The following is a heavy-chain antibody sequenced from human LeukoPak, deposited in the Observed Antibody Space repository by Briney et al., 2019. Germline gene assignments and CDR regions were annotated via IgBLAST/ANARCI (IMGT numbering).Heavy chain of an antibody. CDR2: ISTSSSAI. Sequence: GGSLRLSCAASGFTFSDYYMSWIREAPGEGLEWVSYISTSSSAIYYADSVKGRFTTSRDNAKNSLYLQMNSLRAEDTAVYYCATSWGYLDYWGQGTLVTVSS. V-gene: IGHV3-11*04. D-gene: IGHD3-16*01. CDR3: ATSWGYLDY. J-gene: IGHJ4*02. CDR1: GFTFSDYY.